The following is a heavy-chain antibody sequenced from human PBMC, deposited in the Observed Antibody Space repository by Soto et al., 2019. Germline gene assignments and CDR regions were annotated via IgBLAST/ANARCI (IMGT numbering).Heavy chain of an antibody. J-gene: IGHJ3*02. V-gene: IGHV1-18*01. CDR1: GYTFSSYG. CDR2: ISGYNSNT. Sequence: ASVKVSCKASGYTFSSYGISWVRQAPGQGLEWMGWISGYNSNTNYAQKLQGRVTMTTDTSTSTAYMELRSLRSDDTAVYYCASRGSSSWYSVNAFDIWGQGTMVTV. CDR3: ASRGSSSWYSVNAFDI. D-gene: IGHD6-13*01.